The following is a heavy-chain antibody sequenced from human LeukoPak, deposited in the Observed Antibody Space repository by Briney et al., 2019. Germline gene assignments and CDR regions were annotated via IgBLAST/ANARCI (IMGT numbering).Heavy chain of an antibody. J-gene: IGHJ5*02. CDR3: AGATYYYDSSGYDPYNWFDP. CDR1: GYTFTSYG. D-gene: IGHD3-22*01. V-gene: IGHV1-18*01. Sequence: GASVKVSCKASGYTFTSYGISWVRQAPGQGLEWMGWISAYNGNTNYAQKLQGRVTMTTDTSTSTAYMELRSLRSDDTAVHYCAGATYYYDSSGYDPYNWFDPWGQGTLVTVSS. CDR2: ISAYNGNT.